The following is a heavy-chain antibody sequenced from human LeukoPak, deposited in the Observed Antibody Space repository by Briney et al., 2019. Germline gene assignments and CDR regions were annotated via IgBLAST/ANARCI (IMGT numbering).Heavy chain of an antibody. V-gene: IGHV1-46*01. CDR3: AREAGIAAAGTGFDY. D-gene: IGHD6-13*01. CDR2: INPSGGTT. CDR1: GYTFTTYY. J-gene: IGHJ4*02. Sequence: ASVKLSCKASGYTFTTYYIHWVRQAPGQGLEWLGIINPSGGTTTYAQKFQGRVTMTRDTSTSTVYMELNTLRSEDTAVYYCAREAGIAAAGTGFDYWGQGTLVTVSS.